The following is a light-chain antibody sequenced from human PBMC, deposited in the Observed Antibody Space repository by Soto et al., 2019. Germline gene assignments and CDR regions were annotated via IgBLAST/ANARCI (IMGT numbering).Light chain of an antibody. CDR1: SSGVGSYNR. CDR2: EGS. CDR3: CSYAGSSTDVV. V-gene: IGLV2-23*01. Sequence: QSVLTQPASVSGSPGQSITISCTGTSSGVGSYNRVSWYQQHPGKAPKLMIYEGSKRPSGVSNRFSGSKSGNTAFLTISGLQAEDEADYYCCSYAGSSTDVVFGGGTKVTVL. J-gene: IGLJ2*01.